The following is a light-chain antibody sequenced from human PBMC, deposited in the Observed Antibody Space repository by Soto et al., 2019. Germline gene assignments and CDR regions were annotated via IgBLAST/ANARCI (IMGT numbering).Light chain of an antibody. Sequence: QSVLTQPASVSGSPGQSITISCSGSISDVGSSGPVSWYQHHPGQVPKLIIYEGSRRPSGVSSRSSGSKTGNTASLTITGLQAEDEANYYCCSYVGARTYVFGTGTKVTV. J-gene: IGLJ1*01. CDR1: ISDVGSSGP. V-gene: IGLV2-23*01. CDR3: CSYVGARTYV. CDR2: EGS.